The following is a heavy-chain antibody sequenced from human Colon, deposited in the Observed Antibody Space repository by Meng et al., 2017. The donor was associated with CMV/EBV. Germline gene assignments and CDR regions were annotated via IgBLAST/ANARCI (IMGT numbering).Heavy chain of an antibody. CDR1: GRSVTSGTYY. CDR2: IHHNGGT. J-gene: IGHJ5*02. CDR3: ARGERSWFDP. V-gene: IGHV4-61*01. Sequence: SETLSLTCNVSGRSVTSGTYYWSWIRQPPGKGLEWIGYIHHNGGTNYNPSLKSRVTISVDTSKNQFSLKLYSVNAADTAVYYCARGERSWFDPWGQGTLVTVSS. D-gene: IGHD3-16*01.